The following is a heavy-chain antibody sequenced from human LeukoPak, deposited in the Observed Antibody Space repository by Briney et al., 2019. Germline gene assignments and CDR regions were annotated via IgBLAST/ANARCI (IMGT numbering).Heavy chain of an antibody. CDR2: INPNSGGT. CDR3: VRDPGSGYSFLYYFDY. D-gene: IGHD5-18*01. Sequence: GASVKVSFQASGYTFTCYYMHWVRPAPGQGLAWMGWINPNSGGTNYSQKFQGRVTITRDTSISTAYMELSRLRSDDTAVYYCVRDPGSGYSFLYYFDYWGQGTLVTVSS. CDR1: GYTFTCYY. J-gene: IGHJ4*02. V-gene: IGHV1-2*02.